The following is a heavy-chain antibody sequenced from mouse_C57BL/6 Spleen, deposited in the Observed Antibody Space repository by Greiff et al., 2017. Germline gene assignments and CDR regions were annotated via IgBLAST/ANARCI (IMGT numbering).Heavy chain of an antibody. CDR1: GFSLTSYG. CDR3: ARKGYGSSGYFDV. CDR2: IWSGGST. Sequence: QVQLKESGPGLVQPSQSLSITCTVSGFSLTSYGVHWVRQSPGKGLEWLGVIWSGGSTDYNAAFISRLSIRKDNSKSQVCFKMNSLQADDTAIYYCARKGYGSSGYFDVWGTGTTVTVSS. V-gene: IGHV2-2*01. D-gene: IGHD1-1*01. J-gene: IGHJ1*03.